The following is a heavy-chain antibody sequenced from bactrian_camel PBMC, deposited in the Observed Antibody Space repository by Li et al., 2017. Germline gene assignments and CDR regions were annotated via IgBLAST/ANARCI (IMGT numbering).Heavy chain of an antibody. CDR1: GSTFSSYT. Sequence: DVQPVESGGGLVQPGGSLRLSCLASGSTFSSYTMNWVRQAPGKGLEWVSGINSGGGSTYYGGFVKGRFTISRDNAKNKLYSQLNSLETEDTAMYYCTKGTGWGPGFAEWGQGTQVTVS. CDR3: TKGTGWGPGFAE. D-gene: IGHD5*01. CDR2: INSGGGST. V-gene: IGHV3S31*01. J-gene: IGHJ4*01.